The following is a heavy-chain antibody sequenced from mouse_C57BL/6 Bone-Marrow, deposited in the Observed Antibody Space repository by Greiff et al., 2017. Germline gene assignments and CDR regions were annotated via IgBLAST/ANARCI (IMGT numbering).Heavy chain of an antibody. Sequence: EVKLVESGAELVRPGASVKLSCTASGFNIKDDYMHWVKQRPEQGLEWIGWIDPENGDTEYASKFQGKATITADTSSNTAYLQLSSLTSEDTAVYYCTYSSGPLAYWGQGTLVTVSA. CDR2: IDPENGDT. J-gene: IGHJ3*01. CDR1: GFNIKDDY. CDR3: TYSSGPLAY. D-gene: IGHD3-2*02. V-gene: IGHV14-4*01.